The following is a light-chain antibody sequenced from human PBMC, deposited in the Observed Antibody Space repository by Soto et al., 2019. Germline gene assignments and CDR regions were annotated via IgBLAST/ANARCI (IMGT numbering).Light chain of an antibody. Sequence: DIQMTPSPSTLSASVVDRVTITCRASQSSGRWLAWYQQKPGKAPRLLIHDVSTLQRGGPSRFSGSGAGTEFTLTISSLQPDDFATYYCQQYDSFSGTFGQGTRLEIK. CDR2: DVS. CDR1: QSSGRW. CDR3: QQYDSFSGT. J-gene: IGKJ5*01. V-gene: IGKV1-5*01.